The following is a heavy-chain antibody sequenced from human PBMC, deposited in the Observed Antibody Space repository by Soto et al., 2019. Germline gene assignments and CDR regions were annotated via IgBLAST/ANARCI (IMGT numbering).Heavy chain of an antibody. CDR2: IYYCGFT. V-gene: IGHV4-31*03. Sequence: TSETLSLTCTVSGGSITSGGYYWSWIRQHPGKGLEWIGYIYYCGFTYYNPSLNSRVTISVDTSKNQFSLKLSSVTAADTAVYSCARGGGGSYYAFDIWGQGTMVTVSS. J-gene: IGHJ3*02. CDR1: GGSITSGGYY. D-gene: IGHD1-26*01. CDR3: ARGGGGSYYAFDI.